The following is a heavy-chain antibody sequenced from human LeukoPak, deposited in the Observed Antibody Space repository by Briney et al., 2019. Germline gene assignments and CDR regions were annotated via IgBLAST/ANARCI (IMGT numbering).Heavy chain of an antibody. CDR1: VYTLTELS. J-gene: IGHJ4*02. Sequence: ASVKVSCKVSVYTLTELSMHWVRQAPGKGLEWMGGFDPEDGETIYVQKFQGRVTMTEDTSTDTAYMELSSLRSEDTAVYYCATNLATVVTPAYYWGQGTLVTVSS. CDR2: FDPEDGET. V-gene: IGHV1-24*01. D-gene: IGHD4-23*01. CDR3: ATNLATVVTPAYY.